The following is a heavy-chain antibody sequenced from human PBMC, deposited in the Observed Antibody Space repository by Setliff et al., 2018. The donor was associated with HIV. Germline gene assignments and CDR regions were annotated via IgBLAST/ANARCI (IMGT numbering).Heavy chain of an antibody. V-gene: IGHV3-48*01. Sequence: GGSLRLSCVVSGVTFSIYSMAWVRQAPGKGLEWLSYIGSDVSIIFYGDSVKGRFTVSRDNAKNSLYLHMNNLRAEDTAVYYCARQVPIPGVAVTPIDFWGQGILVTVSS. CDR1: GVTFSIYS. J-gene: IGHJ4*02. CDR3: ARQVPIPGVAVTPIDF. CDR2: IGSDVSII. D-gene: IGHD3-22*01.